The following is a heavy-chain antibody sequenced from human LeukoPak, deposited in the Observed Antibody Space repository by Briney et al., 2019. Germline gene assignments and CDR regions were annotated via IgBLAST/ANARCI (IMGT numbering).Heavy chain of an antibody. CDR2: INWNGGST. J-gene: IGHJ6*03. D-gene: IGHD2-15*01. CDR3: AREDWVPDCSGGSCYYMDV. V-gene: IGHV3-20*04. Sequence: PGGSLRLSRAASGFTFDGYGMSWVRQAPGKGLEWVSGINWNGGSTGYADSVKGRFTISRDNAKNSLYLQMNSLRAEDTALYYCAREDWVPDCSGGSCYYMDVWGKGTTVTVSS. CDR1: GFTFDGYG.